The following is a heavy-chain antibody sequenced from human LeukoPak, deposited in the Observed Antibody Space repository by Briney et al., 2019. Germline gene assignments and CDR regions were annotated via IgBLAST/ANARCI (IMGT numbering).Heavy chain of an antibody. V-gene: IGHV4-4*09. CDR3: ARPIGGGIEDMDV. Sequence: SETLSLTCTVSGGSIGTYYWSWVRQSPGTGLEWIGYIYVTGTRYNPYLQRRVTISVDRSRNQFFLKMTSVPAADTAVYYCARPIGGGIEDMDVWGRGTKVTVSS. CDR2: IYVTGT. J-gene: IGHJ6*03. D-gene: IGHD3-16*02. CDR1: GGSIGTYY.